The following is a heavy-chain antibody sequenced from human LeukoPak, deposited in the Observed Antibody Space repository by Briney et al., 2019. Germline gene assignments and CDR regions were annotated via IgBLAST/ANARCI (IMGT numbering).Heavy chain of an antibody. D-gene: IGHD6-13*01. J-gene: IGHJ6*03. CDR2: INPNSGGT. CDR3: ARDGRLWAAAGTRRISPVDYYYYYMDV. CDR1: GYSFTGYY. Sequence: ASVKVSCKASGYSFTGYYMHWVRQAPGQGLEWMGWINPNSGGTNYAQKFQGRVTMTRDTSISTAYMELSRLRSDDTAVYYCARDGRLWAAAGTRRISPVDYYYYYMDVWGKGTTVTVSS. V-gene: IGHV1-2*02.